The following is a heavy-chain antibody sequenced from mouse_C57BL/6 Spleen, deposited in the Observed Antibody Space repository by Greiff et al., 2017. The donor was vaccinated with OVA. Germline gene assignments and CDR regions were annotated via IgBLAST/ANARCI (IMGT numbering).Heavy chain of an antibody. CDR2: IDPETGGT. CDR3: TTYYYGNSYFDY. J-gene: IGHJ2*01. Sequence: QVQLQQSGAELVRPGASVTLSCKASGYTFTDYEMHWVKQTPVHGLEWIGAIDPETGGTAYKQKFKGKAILTADKSSSTAYMELRSLKSEDSAVYYCTTYYYGNSYFDYWGQGTTLTVSS. D-gene: IGHD1-1*01. V-gene: IGHV1-15*01. CDR1: GYTFTDYE.